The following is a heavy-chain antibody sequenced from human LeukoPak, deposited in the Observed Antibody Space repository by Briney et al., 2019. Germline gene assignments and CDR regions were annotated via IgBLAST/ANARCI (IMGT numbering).Heavy chain of an antibody. CDR2: INPNNGGT. V-gene: IGHV1-2*02. Sequence: AASVKVSCKASGYTFTGYYMHWVRQAPGQGLEWMGWINPNNGGTNYAQKFQGRVTMTRDTSISTAYMELSRLRSDDTAVYYCARDLGRDGYNYPYFDYWGQGTLVTVSS. D-gene: IGHD5-12*01. J-gene: IGHJ4*02. CDR1: GYTFTGYY. CDR3: ARDLGRDGYNYPYFDY.